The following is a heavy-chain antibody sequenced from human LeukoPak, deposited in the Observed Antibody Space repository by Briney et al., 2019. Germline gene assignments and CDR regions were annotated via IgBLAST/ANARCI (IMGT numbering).Heavy chain of an antibody. D-gene: IGHD2-21*02. V-gene: IGHV4-39*01. CDR2: IYYSGST. Sequence: SETLSLTCTVSGGSISSSSYYWGWIRQPPGKGLEWLGSIYYSGSTYYNPSLKSRVTISVDTSKNQFSLKLSSVTAADTAAYYCASSLVVTAISYFDYWGQGTLVTVSS. J-gene: IGHJ4*02. CDR1: GGSISSSSYY. CDR3: ASSLVVTAISYFDY.